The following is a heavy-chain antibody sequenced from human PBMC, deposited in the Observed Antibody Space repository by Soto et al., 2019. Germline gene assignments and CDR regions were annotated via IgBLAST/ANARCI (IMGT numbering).Heavy chain of an antibody. CDR3: ASGAGTMVRGNGMDV. D-gene: IGHD3-10*01. CDR2: INPNSGGT. J-gene: IGHJ6*02. CDR1: GYTFTGYY. V-gene: IGHV1-2*04. Sequence: ASVKVSCKASGYTFTGYYMHWVRQAPGQGLEWMGWINPNSGGTNYAQKFQGWVTMTRDTSISTAYMELGRLRSDDTAVYYCASGAGTMVRGNGMDVWGQGTTVTVSS.